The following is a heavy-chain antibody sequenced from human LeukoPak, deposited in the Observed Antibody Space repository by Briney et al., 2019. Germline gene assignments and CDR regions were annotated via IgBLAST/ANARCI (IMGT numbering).Heavy chain of an antibody. D-gene: IGHD6-19*01. CDR2: ITPSSTYI. Sequence: GGSLRLSCAASGFTFSNSDMEWVRQAPGKGLEWVSSITPSSTYIYYAESMRGRFTVSRDNAKNSLYLQMNSLTAEDTAVYYCARNLNSPIAVVGSDYWGQGTLVTVSS. CDR1: GFTFSNSD. J-gene: IGHJ4*02. CDR3: ARNLNSPIAVVGSDY. V-gene: IGHV3-21*01.